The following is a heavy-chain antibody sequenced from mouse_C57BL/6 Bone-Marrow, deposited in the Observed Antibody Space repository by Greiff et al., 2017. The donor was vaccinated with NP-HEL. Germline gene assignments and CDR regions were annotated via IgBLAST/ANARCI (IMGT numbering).Heavy chain of an antibody. J-gene: IGHJ2*01. V-gene: IGHV5-9*01. CDR2: ISGGGGNT. CDR1: GFTFSSYT. CDR3: ARQGYYGSSYGY. D-gene: IGHD1-1*01. Sequence: EVKLVESGGGLVKPGGSLKLSCAASGFTFSSYTMSWVRQTPEKRLEWVATISGGGGNTYYPDSVKGRFTISRDNAKNTLYLQMSSLRSEDTALYYCARQGYYGSSYGYWGQGTTLTVSS.